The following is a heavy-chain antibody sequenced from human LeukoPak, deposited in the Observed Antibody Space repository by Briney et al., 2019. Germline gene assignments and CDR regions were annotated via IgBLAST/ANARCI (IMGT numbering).Heavy chain of an antibody. CDR3: AKDMSAVAGYDAFDI. J-gene: IGHJ3*02. D-gene: IGHD6-19*01. CDR2: ISGSGGST. V-gene: IGHV3-23*01. Sequence: PGGSLRLSCAASGFTFSSYAMSWVRQAPGKGLEWVSAISGSGGSTYYADSVKGRFTISRDNAKNSLYLQMNSLRAEDMALYYCAKDMSAVAGYDAFDIWGQGTMVTVSS. CDR1: GFTFSSYA.